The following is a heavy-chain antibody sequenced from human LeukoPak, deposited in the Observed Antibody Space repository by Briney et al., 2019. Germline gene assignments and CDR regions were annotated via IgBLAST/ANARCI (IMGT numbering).Heavy chain of an antibody. CDR3: TRVPTTVVTPDDY. J-gene: IGHJ4*02. CDR1: GYTFTGYY. Sequence: ASVKVSCKASGYTFTGYYMHWVRQAPGQGLEWMGWINLNSGSTNYAQKFQGRVTMTRDTSISTAYMELSRLRSDDTAVYYCTRVPTTVVTPDDYWGQGTLVTVSS. V-gene: IGHV1-2*02. CDR2: INLNSGST. D-gene: IGHD4-23*01.